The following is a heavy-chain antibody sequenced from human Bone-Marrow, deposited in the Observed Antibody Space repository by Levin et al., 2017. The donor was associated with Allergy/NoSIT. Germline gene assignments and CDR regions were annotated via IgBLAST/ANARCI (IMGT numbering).Heavy chain of an antibody. V-gene: IGHV4-39*01. CDR3: ARLPLRFSSSVIFWFDP. D-gene: IGHD6-6*01. Sequence: TPSETLSLTCTVSGGSISSSSYYWGWIRQPPGKGLEWIGSIYYSGSTYYNPSLKSRVTISVDTSKNQFSLKLSSVTAADTAVYYCARLPLRFSSSVIFWFDPWGQGTLVTVSS. CDR1: GGSISSSSYY. J-gene: IGHJ5*02. CDR2: IYYSGST.